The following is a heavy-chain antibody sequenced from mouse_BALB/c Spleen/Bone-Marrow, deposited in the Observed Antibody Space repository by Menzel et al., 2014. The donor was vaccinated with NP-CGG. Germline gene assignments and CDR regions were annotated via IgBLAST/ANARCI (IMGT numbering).Heavy chain of an antibody. CDR3: TRDAMDY. CDR2: ISSGGSYT. J-gene: IGHJ4*01. Sequence: DVKLVESGGGLVKPGGSLKLSCAASGFTFSSYTMSWVRQTPEKRLEWVATISSGGSYTYYPDSVKGRFTISRDNAKNTLYLQMSSLKPEDTAMYYCTRDAMDYWGQGTSVTVSS. CDR1: GFTFSSYT. V-gene: IGHV5-6-4*01.